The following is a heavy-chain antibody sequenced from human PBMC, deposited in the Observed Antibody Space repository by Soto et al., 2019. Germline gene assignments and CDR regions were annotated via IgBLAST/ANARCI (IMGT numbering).Heavy chain of an antibody. Sequence: QVQLVQSGAEVKKPGASVKVSCKASGYTFTSYGITWVRQAPGQGLEWMGWISPYNGNTDYAQKFQGRVTMTTDTSANTAYMEVRSLRYDDTAVYYCAREGARETALAPAGIYYSRGMDVWGQGTTVTVSS. CDR3: AREGARETALAPAGIYYSRGMDV. CDR2: ISPYNGNT. J-gene: IGHJ6*02. D-gene: IGHD6-13*01. V-gene: IGHV1-18*01. CDR1: GYTFTSYG.